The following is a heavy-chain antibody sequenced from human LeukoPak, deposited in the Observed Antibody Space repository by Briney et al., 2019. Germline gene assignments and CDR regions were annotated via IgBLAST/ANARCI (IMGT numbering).Heavy chain of an antibody. Sequence: SETLSLTCTVSGGSISSSSYYWGWIRQPPGKGLEWIGSIYYSGSTYYNPSLKSRVTISVDTSKNQFSLKLSSVTAADTAVYYCARDLYGGNDDYWGQGTLVTVSS. V-gene: IGHV4-39*07. CDR2: IYYSGST. J-gene: IGHJ4*02. CDR1: GGSISSSSYY. D-gene: IGHD4-23*01. CDR3: ARDLYGGNDDY.